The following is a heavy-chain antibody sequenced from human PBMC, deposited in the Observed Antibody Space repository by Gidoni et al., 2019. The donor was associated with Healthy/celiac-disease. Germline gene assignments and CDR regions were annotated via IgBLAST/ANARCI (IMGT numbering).Heavy chain of an antibody. D-gene: IGHD7-27*01. Sequence: QVQLQQWGAGLLKPSETLSLTCAVHGGSFSGYYWSWLRQPPGKGLEWIGEINHSGSTNYNPSLKSRVTISVDTSKNQFSLKLSSVTAADTAVYYCARARINWGLLYYYMDVWGKGTTVTVSS. CDR2: INHSGST. J-gene: IGHJ6*03. CDR3: ARARINWGLLYYYMDV. CDR1: GGSFSGYY. V-gene: IGHV4-34*01.